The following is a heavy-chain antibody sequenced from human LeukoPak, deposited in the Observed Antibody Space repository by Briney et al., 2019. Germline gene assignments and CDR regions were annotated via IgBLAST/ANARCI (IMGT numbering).Heavy chain of an antibody. CDR1: GFTFSSYA. J-gene: IGHJ3*02. D-gene: IGHD1-26*01. Sequence: GGSLRLSCAASGFTFSSYAMHWVRQAPGKGREWVAVISYDGSNKYYADSVKGRFTISRDNSKNTLYLQMNSLRAEDTAVYYCARELVGATSGAFDIWGQGTMVTVSS. V-gene: IGHV3-30-3*01. CDR2: ISYDGSNK. CDR3: ARELVGATSGAFDI.